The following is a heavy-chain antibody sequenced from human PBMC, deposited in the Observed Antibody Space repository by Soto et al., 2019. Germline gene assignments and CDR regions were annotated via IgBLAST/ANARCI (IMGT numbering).Heavy chain of an antibody. CDR2: ISWNSGSI. D-gene: IGHD6-13*01. CDR1: GFTFDDYA. J-gene: IGHJ4*02. Sequence: EVQLVESGGGLVQPGRSLRLSFAGSGFTFDDYAMHWVREAPVKGLEWVSGISWNSGSIGYADSVKGRFTISRDNAKNSLYLQLNSLRAQDTALYYCAKASRGYMSSWTDYWGPGTLVTVSS. CDR3: AKASRGYMSSWTDY. V-gene: IGHV3-9*01.